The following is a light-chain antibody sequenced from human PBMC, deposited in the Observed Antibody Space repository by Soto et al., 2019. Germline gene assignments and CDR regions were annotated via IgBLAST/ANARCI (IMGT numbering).Light chain of an antibody. Sequence: QSALTQPPSASGSPGQSVTISFTGTSREVGGYNYVSWYQQHPGKAPKLMIYEVSKRPSGVPDRFSGSKSGNTASLTVSGLQAEDEADYYCRSYAGSNNFVVFGGGTQLTVL. CDR1: SREVGGYNY. CDR2: EVS. J-gene: IGLJ2*01. CDR3: RSYAGSNNFVV. V-gene: IGLV2-8*01.